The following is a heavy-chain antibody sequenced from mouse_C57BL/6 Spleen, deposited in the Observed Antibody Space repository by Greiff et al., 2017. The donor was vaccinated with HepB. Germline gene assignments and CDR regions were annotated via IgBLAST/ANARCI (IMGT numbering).Heavy chain of an antibody. J-gene: IGHJ1*03. CDR2: IRNKANGYTT. Sequence: VKVVESGGGLVQPGGSLSLSCAASGFTFTDYYMSWVRQPPGKALEWLGFIRNKANGYTTEYSASVKGRFTITRDNSKSILYLQMNALRAEASATYYCARYGTTGVDWYFDVWGTGTTVTVSS. V-gene: IGHV7-3*01. CDR1: GFTFTDYY. CDR3: ARYGTTGVDWYFDV. D-gene: IGHD1-1*01.